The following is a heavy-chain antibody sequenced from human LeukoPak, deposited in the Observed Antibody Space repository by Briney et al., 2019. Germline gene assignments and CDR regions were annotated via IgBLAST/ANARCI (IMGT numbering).Heavy chain of an antibody. V-gene: IGHV3-7*01. J-gene: IGHJ6*02. CDR1: GFTFSSYW. CDR3: ARGAYYYYYGMDV. CDR2: IKQDGSEK. Sequence: GGSLRLSCAASGFTFSSYWMSWVRQAPGKGLEWVANIKQDGSEKYYVDSVKGRFTIARDNAKNSLCLQMNSLRAEDTAVYYCARGAYYYYYGMDVWGQGTTVTVSS.